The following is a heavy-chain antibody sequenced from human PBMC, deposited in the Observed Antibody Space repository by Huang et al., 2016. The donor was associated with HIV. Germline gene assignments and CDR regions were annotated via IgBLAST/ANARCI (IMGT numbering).Heavy chain of an antibody. D-gene: IGHD4-17*01. CDR1: GYTFTNYD. Sequence: QVHLVQSGAEVKKPGASVKVSCKASGYTFTNYDINWVRQAPGRGLEWCGLRNPNTGNTGFAQSFQGRVTMTRKTSITTAYMELTSLTAEDTAVDYCARSAYGDLDYWGLGTLVIVSS. V-gene: IGHV1-8*02. CDR3: ARSAYGDLDY. J-gene: IGHJ4*02. CDR2: RNPNTGNT.